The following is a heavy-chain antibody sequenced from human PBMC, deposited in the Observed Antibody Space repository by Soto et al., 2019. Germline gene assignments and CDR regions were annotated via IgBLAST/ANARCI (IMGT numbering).Heavy chain of an antibody. D-gene: IGHD6-13*01. V-gene: IGHV5-10-1*01. CDR1: GYSLTTHW. Sequence: PGESLKISCEGSGYSLTTHWINWGRQMPGKGLEWMGRIDHSQSYTNYSPSFQGHVTISADKSTSNAYLQWNSLEASDTAIYYCAVFRSSWFGEGRLDSWGPGTLVPVSS. CDR3: AVFRSSWFGEGRLDS. CDR2: IDHSQSYT. J-gene: IGHJ4*02.